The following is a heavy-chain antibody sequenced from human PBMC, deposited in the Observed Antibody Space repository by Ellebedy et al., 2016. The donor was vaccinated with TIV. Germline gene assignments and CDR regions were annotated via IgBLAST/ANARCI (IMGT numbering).Heavy chain of an antibody. J-gene: IGHJ6*02. V-gene: IGHV3-33*07. CDR3: ARQFQQLTSPFSMDV. D-gene: IGHD6-13*01. Sequence: GESLKISCAASGFTFSSYGMYWVRQTPGKGLEYVAFIWFDGSNEYYEDSGKGRFTISRDNSKTTLYLQMNSLRAEDTAAYYSARQFQQLTSPFSMDVWGQGTTVTVSS. CDR2: IWFDGSNE. CDR1: GFTFSSYG.